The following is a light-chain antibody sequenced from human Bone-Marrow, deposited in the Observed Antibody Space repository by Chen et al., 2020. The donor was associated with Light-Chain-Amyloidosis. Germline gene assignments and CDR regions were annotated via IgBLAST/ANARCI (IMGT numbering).Light chain of an antibody. Sequence: SYVLTQPSSVSVAPGQTATIACGGNNIGSTGVNWYQQTPGQAPLLVVYDDRDRPSGSPERLSGSNSWNTATRTIRRVEAGDEADYYCQVWARSSDRPVFGGGTKLTVL. CDR3: QVWARSSDRPV. CDR2: DDR. V-gene: IGLV3-21*02. CDR1: NIGSTG. J-gene: IGLJ3*02.